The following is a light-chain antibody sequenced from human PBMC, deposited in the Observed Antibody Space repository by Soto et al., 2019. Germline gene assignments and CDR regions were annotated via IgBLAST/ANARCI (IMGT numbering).Light chain of an antibody. CDR1: LSVSSN. Sequence: TQSPATLSVSPGERVTLSCRASLSVSSNLAWYQQKPGQAPRLLIYGASTRATGVPDRFSGSGSETEFTLTISSLQSEDYAVYYCQHCSVWPTVGPGTKVDIK. J-gene: IGKJ1*01. CDR3: QHCSVWPT. V-gene: IGKV3-15*01. CDR2: GAS.